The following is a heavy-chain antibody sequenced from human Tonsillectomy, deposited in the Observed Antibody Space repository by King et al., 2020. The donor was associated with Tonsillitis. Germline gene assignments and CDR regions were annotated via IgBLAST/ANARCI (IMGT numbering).Heavy chain of an antibody. Sequence: VQLVESGGGLIQTGGSLRLSCAASGFTVSSNYMSWVRQAPGKGLQWVSTLYSDDNTYYADSVKGRFTISRDNSKNTLYLQMNSLRAEDTAVYYCARDGDHFDSWGQGTLVTVSS. J-gene: IGHJ4*02. V-gene: IGHV3-53*01. CDR3: ARDGDHFDS. D-gene: IGHD4-17*01. CDR2: LYSDDNT. CDR1: GFTVSSNY.